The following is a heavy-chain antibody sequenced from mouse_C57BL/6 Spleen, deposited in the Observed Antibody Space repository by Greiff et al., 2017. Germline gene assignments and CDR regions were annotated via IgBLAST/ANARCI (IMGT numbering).Heavy chain of an antibody. J-gene: IGHJ4*01. CDR1: GFNIKNTY. Sequence: VQLQQSVAELVRPGASVKLSCTASGFNIKNTYMHWVKQRPEQGLEWIGRIDPANGNTKYAPKFQGKATITADTSSNTAYLQLSSLRSEYTAIYYCARGTGLLDYAMDYWGQGTSVTVSS. V-gene: IGHV14-3*01. D-gene: IGHD3-1*01. CDR2: IDPANGNT. CDR3: ARGTGLLDYAMDY.